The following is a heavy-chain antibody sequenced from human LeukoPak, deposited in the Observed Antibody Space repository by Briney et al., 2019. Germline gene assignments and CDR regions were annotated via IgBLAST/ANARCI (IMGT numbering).Heavy chain of an antibody. CDR1: GFTFSNYV. V-gene: IGHV3-23*01. J-gene: IGHJ3*02. Sequence: GGSLRLSCAASGFTFSNYVMGWVRQAQGKGLEWVSAISENGGGADYADSVRGRFTISRDNSQNTLYQQMNSLRAEDTAVYYCARKIAAEAGRDAFDIWGQGTMVTVSS. CDR3: ARKIAAEAGRDAFDI. CDR2: ISENGGGA. D-gene: IGHD6-13*01.